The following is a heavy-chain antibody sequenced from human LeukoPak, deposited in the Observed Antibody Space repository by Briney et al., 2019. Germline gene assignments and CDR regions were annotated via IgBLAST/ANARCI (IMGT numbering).Heavy chain of an antibody. CDR3: ATLSGGQVSGTYSPARKRRMLLPPTSERRAPTHYYYTDH. J-gene: IGHJ6*03. CDR1: GDIFIKYG. CDR2: ISGYNGDT. D-gene: IGHD1-1*01. V-gene: IGHV1-18*01. Sequence: ASVKVSCKASGDIFIKYGIRGGRQAPGQGHEWMGWISGYNGDTDYAQKFQGRDTMTTDTSTSTAYVDLRRLRSDDTAVYYFATLSGGQVSGTYSPARKRRMLLPPTSERRAPTHYYYTDHWGQGTTVTVSS.